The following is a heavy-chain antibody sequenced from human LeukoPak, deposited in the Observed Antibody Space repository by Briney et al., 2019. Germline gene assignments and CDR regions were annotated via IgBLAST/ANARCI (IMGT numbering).Heavy chain of an antibody. Sequence: PGGPLRLSCAASGFTFSSYWMSWVRQAPGRGLEWVATIKQDGSEKYYVDSVKGRFTVSRDNAKNSLYLQMNSLRAEDTAVYYCARGHYGSVTYYPLRYWGQGTLVTVSS. V-gene: IGHV3-7*01. CDR1: GFTFSSYW. D-gene: IGHD3-10*01. J-gene: IGHJ4*02. CDR3: ARGHYGSVTYYPLRY. CDR2: IKQDGSEK.